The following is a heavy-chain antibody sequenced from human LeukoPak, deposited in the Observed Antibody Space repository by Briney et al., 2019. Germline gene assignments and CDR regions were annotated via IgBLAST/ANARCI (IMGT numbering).Heavy chain of an antibody. Sequence: PGGPLRLSCAASGFTFSSYSMNWVRQAPGKGLEWVSSISSSSSYIYYADSVKGRFTISRDNAKNSLYLQMNSLRAEDTAVYYCARDGKDPTWGYDHWGQGTLVTVSS. V-gene: IGHV3-21*01. CDR1: GFTFSSYS. J-gene: IGHJ4*02. D-gene: IGHD3-16*01. CDR2: ISSSSSYI. CDR3: ARDGKDPTWGYDH.